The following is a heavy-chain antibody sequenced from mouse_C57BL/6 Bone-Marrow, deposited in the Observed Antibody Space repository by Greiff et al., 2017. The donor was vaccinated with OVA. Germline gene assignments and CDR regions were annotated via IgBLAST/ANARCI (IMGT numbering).Heavy chain of an antibody. D-gene: IGHD2-12*01. V-gene: IGHV1-20*01. J-gene: IGHJ4*01. CDR2: INPYNGDT. CDR1: GYSFTGYF. CDR3: ARLRRRLHYYAMDY. Sequence: EVQRVESGPELVKPGDSVKISCKASGYSFTGYFMNWVMQSHGKSLEWIGRINPYNGDTFYNQKFKGKATLTVDKSSSTAHMELRSLTSEDSAVYYCARLRRRLHYYAMDYWGQGTSVTVSS.